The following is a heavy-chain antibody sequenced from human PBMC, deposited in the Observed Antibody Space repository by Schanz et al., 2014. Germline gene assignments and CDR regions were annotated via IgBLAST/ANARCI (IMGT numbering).Heavy chain of an antibody. V-gene: IGHV1-8*01. J-gene: IGHJ4*02. CDR2: MNPNSGNT. D-gene: IGHD6-13*01. Sequence: QVQLVQSGAEVKKPGASVRVSCKASGYSFTTYDVNWVRQATGQGLEWMGWMNPNSGNTGYAQKFQGGVTMTRDTSTSTVYMDLSSLRSGDTAVYYCARDGEAAAGCDYWGQGTRVDVSP. CDR1: GYSFTTYD. CDR3: ARDGEAAAGCDY.